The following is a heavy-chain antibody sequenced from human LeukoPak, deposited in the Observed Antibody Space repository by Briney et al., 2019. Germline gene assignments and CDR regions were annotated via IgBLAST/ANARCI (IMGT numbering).Heavy chain of an antibody. J-gene: IGHJ4*02. D-gene: IGHD2-15*01. Sequence: PGASLQISCQGSGSIFSDYWIGWGRQLPGKGLEWMGIIYPGDSDTRNSPSVQGQVIMSVEKSSSTAYLQWSSLKDSDTGMYYCTRHFGTSCYDWGQGTLVTVSS. CDR2: IYPGDSDT. V-gene: IGHV5-51*01. CDR1: GSIFSDYW. CDR3: TRHFGTSCYD.